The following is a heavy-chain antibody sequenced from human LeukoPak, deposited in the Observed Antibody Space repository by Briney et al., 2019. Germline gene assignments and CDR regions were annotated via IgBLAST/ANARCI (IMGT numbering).Heavy chain of an antibody. D-gene: IGHD3-10*02. Sequence: ASVKVSCKASGYTFTSYDINWVRQATGQGLEWMGWMNPNSGNIGYAQNFQGRVTITRDTSISTVYMELSSLRSEDTAVYYCAELGITMIGGVWGKGTTVTISS. V-gene: IGHV1-8*03. CDR3: AELGITMIGGV. J-gene: IGHJ6*04. CDR2: MNPNSGNI. CDR1: GYTFTSYD.